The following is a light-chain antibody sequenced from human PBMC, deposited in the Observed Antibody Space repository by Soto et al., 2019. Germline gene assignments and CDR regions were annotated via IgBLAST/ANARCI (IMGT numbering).Light chain of an antibody. V-gene: IGLV2-23*02. J-gene: IGLJ3*02. CDR1: SSDVGSYNL. Sequence: QSVLTQPASVSGSPGQSITISCTGTSSDVGSYNLVSWYQQHPGKAPKFMMYEVSKRPSGVSDRFSGSKSGNTASLTISGLQAEDEADYYCCSYGGSRNWVFGGGTQLTVL. CDR3: CSYGGSRNWV. CDR2: EVS.